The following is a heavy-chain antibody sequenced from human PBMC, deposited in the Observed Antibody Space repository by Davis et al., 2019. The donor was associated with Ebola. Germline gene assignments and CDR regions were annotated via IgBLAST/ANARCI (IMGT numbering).Heavy chain of an antibody. CDR3: ASAPSSSMVQGVIGADAFDI. CDR1: GGSISSGGYY. V-gene: IGHV4-31*03. Sequence: PSETLSLTCTVSGGSISSGGYYWSWIRQHPGKGLEWIGYIYYSGSTYYNPSLKSRVTISVDTSKNQFSLKLSSVTAADTAVYYCASAPSSSMVQGVIGADAFDIWGQGTMVTVSS. CDR2: IYYSGST. D-gene: IGHD3-10*01. J-gene: IGHJ3*02.